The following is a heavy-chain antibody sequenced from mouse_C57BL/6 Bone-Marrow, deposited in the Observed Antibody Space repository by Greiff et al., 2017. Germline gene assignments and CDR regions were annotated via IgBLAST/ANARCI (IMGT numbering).Heavy chain of an antibody. Sequence: QVQLQQPGAELVRPGSSVKLSCKASGYTFTSYWMHWVKQRPIQGLEWIGNIDPSDSETHYNQKFKDKATLTVDKSSSTAYMQLSSLTSEDSAVYYCARGPAQSRMDYWCQGTSVTVSS. V-gene: IGHV1-52*01. D-gene: IGHD3-2*02. CDR2: IDPSDSET. J-gene: IGHJ4*01. CDR3: ARGPAQSRMDY. CDR1: GYTFTSYW.